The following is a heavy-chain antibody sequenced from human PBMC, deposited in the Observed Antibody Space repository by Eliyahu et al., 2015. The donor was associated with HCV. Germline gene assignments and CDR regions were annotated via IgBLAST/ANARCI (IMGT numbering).Heavy chain of an antibody. D-gene: IGHD6-13*01. CDR2: ISADGST. Sequence: QVQLRESGPGLVKPSEXLSLTCTVXGGSISSSYWSWIRQPAGKGLEWIGRISADGSTNYNPSLKSRGTMSLDTSKSQFSLKLNSVTAADTAVYYCARGLGSSWYYFDYWGQGTLVTVSS. CDR1: GGSISSSY. V-gene: IGHV4-4*07. CDR3: ARGLGSSWYYFDY. J-gene: IGHJ4*02.